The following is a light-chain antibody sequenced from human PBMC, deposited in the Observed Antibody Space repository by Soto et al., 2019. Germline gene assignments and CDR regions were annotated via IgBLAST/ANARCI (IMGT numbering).Light chain of an antibody. CDR1: QSISSY. CDR2: AAY. CDR3: QQSYSTPYT. Sequence: DIQMTQSPSSLSASVGDRVTITCRASQSISSYLNWYQQKPGKAPKLLIYAAYSLQSGVPSRSSGSGSGTDFTLTISSLQPEDFATYYCQQSYSTPYTFGQGTKLEIK. J-gene: IGKJ2*01. V-gene: IGKV1-39*01.